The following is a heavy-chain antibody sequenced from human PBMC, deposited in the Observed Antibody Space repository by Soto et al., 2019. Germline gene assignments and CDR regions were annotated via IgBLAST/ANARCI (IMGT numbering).Heavy chain of an antibody. D-gene: IGHD6-19*01. V-gene: IGHV3-23*01. Sequence: GGSLRLSCAASGFTFSSYAMSWVRQAPGKGLEWVSAISGSGGSTYYADSVKGRFTISRDNSKNTLYLQMNSLRAEDTAVYYCAKEGAYSSGWRSAERYYFDYWGQGTLVTVSS. CDR2: ISGSGGST. CDR1: GFTFSSYA. J-gene: IGHJ4*02. CDR3: AKEGAYSSGWRSAERYYFDY.